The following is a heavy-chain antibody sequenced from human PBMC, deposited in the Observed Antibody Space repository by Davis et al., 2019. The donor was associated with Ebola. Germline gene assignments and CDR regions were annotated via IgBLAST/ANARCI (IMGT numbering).Heavy chain of an antibody. CDR1: GFTFSSYS. V-gene: IGHV3-48*01. Sequence: PGGSLRLSCAASGFTFSSYSMNWVRQAPGKGLEWVSYISSSSSTIYYADSVKGRFTISRDNSKNTLYLQMNSLRAEDTAVYYCARDDYYDSSGYSRGDYAFDIWGQGTMVTVSS. J-gene: IGHJ3*02. CDR3: ARDDYYDSSGYSRGDYAFDI. CDR2: ISSSSSTI. D-gene: IGHD3-22*01.